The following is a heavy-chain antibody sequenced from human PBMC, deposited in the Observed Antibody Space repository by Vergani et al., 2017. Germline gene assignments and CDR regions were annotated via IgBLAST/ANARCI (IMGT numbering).Heavy chain of an antibody. V-gene: IGHV3-33*06. CDR1: GFTFSSYG. CDR3: AKGGAAARPLFDAFDI. CDR2: IWYDGSNK. J-gene: IGHJ3*02. D-gene: IGHD6-6*01. Sequence: QVQLVESGGGVVQPGRSLRLSCAASGFTFSSYGMHWVRQAPGKGLEWVAVIWYDGSNKYYADSVKGRFTISRDNSKNTLYLQMNSLRAEATAVYYCAKGGAAARPLFDAFDIWGQGTMVTVSS.